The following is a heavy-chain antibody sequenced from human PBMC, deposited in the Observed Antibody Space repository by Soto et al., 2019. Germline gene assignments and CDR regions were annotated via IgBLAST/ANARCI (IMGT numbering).Heavy chain of an antibody. CDR2: IRQDGGQM. D-gene: IGHD2-8*02. J-gene: IGHJ4*02. CDR1: RITCIGYW. CDR3: STTGGY. V-gene: IGHV3-7*05. Sequence: EVQLEQSGGGLVQPGGSLRLSCVASRITCIGYWMSWVRQAPGRGLEWVATIRQDGGQMYYVDSVKGRITISRDRAKXXXXLXXXXXTVEDTALYYCSTTGGYWGQGILVTVSS.